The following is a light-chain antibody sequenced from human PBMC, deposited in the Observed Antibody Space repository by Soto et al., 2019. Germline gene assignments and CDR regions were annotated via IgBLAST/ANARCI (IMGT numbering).Light chain of an antibody. CDR1: SSDVGGFDY. V-gene: IGLV2-8*01. CDR2: GVN. J-gene: IGLJ3*02. Sequence: QSVLTQPPSASGSPGQSVTISCTGTSSDVGGFDYVSWYQQYPGKAPRLMIYGVNERPSGVPDRFSGSKSGNTASLTVSGLRAEDEADYYCSSYAGTTTLVFGGGTKVTVL. CDR3: SSYAGTTTLV.